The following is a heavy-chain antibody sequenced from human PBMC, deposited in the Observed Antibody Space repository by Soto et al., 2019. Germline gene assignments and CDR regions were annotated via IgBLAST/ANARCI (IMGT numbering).Heavy chain of an antibody. CDR2: IKEDGSEK. Sequence: EVQLEESGGGSAQPGGSLRLSCAASGFSFSTSTMNWVRQAPGKGLEWVANIKEDGSEKYYVDSVEGRFTISRDNAKNSLYLQMTSLRAEDTALYYCARGWGYFDSSGFPYLYAMDVWGQGTTVTVSS. D-gene: IGHD3-22*01. J-gene: IGHJ6*02. CDR3: ARGWGYFDSSGFPYLYAMDV. V-gene: IGHV3-7*01. CDR1: GFSFSTST.